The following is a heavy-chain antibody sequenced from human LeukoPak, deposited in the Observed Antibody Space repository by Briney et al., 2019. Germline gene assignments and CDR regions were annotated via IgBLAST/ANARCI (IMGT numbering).Heavy chain of an antibody. CDR2: ISSSSSYR. Sequence: GGSLRLSCAASGFTISSYSMNWVRQAPGKGLEWVSSISSSSSYRYYADSVKGRFTISRDNAKNSLYLQMNSLRAEDTAVYYCARDTYYYDSSGYYRYDWGQGTLVTVSS. D-gene: IGHD3-22*01. V-gene: IGHV3-21*01. CDR3: ARDTYYYDSSGYYRYD. J-gene: IGHJ4*02. CDR1: GFTISSYS.